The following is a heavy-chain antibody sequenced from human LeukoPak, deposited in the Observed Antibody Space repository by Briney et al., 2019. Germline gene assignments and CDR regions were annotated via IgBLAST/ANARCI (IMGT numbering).Heavy chain of an antibody. V-gene: IGHV3-23*01. J-gene: IGHJ4*02. Sequence: AGGSLRLSCATSGFTFSSYAMSWVRQAPGKGLEWVSLINSGGSTYYADSVNGRFTISRDNSKNTLYLQMNTLRAENTAVYYCAKPDTAAGTLGHWGQGTLVTVSS. CDR1: GFTFSSYA. CDR2: INSGGST. CDR3: AKPDTAAGTLGH. D-gene: IGHD6-13*01.